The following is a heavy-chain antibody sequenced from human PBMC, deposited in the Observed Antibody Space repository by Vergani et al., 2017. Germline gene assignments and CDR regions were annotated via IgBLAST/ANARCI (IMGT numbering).Heavy chain of an antibody. CDR1: GDSISSRNCY. V-gene: IGHV4-39*01. Sequence: QVQLQESGPGLVKPSQTLSLTCTVSGDSISSRNCYWGWIRQPPGKGLEWIGSLFYGATAYYNPSLESRVIISIVTSKNQFSLRLSSVTAADTAVYYCARRVDSSGYYWSYYYYGMDVWGQGTTVTVSS. D-gene: IGHD3-22*01. CDR3: ARRVDSSGYYWSYYYYGMDV. CDR2: LFYGATA. J-gene: IGHJ6*02.